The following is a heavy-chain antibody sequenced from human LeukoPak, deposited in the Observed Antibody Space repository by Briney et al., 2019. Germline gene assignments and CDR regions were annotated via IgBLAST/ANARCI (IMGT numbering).Heavy chain of an antibody. CDR1: GGSISSGGYY. CDR2: IYYSGST. CDR3: ARDPRKNRGAGYGMDV. D-gene: IGHD1-26*01. V-gene: IGHV4-31*03. Sequence: SETLSLTCTVSGGSISSGGYYWSWIRQHPGKGLEWIGYIYYSGSTYYNPSLKSRVTISVDTSKNQFSLKLSSVTAADTAVYYSARDPRKNRGAGYGMDVWGQGTTVTVSS. J-gene: IGHJ6*02.